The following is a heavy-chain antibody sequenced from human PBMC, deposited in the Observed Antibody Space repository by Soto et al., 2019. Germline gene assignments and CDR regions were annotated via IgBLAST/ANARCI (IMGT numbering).Heavy chain of an antibody. J-gene: IGHJ6*02. V-gene: IGHV1-69*01. Sequence: QVQLVQSGAEVRKPGSSVTVSCKASGGTFSNYAISRVRQAPGQGLEWMGGIIPIVGTGSYAQKFQGRVTITADERTTTAYMELSSLRLEATAVHYCARGVSLVLTASTLYYSRMVVWGPGTTVSVSS. CDR2: IIPIVGTG. CDR3: ARGVSLVLTASTLYYSRMVV. CDR1: GGTFSNYA. D-gene: IGHD7-27*01.